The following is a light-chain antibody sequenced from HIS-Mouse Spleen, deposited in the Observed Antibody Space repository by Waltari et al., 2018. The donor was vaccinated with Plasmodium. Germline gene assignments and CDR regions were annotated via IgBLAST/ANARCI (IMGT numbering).Light chain of an antibody. CDR3: AAWDDSLSGRV. Sequence: QSVLTQPPSASGTPGQRVTISCSGSSSNSGSNYVYWYQQLPGTAPQLLIYRNNQRPSGVPDRFSGSKSVPSASLAISGLRSEDEADYYCAAWDDSLSGRVFGGGTKLTVL. CDR1: SSNSGSNY. J-gene: IGLJ3*02. V-gene: IGLV1-47*01. CDR2: RNN.